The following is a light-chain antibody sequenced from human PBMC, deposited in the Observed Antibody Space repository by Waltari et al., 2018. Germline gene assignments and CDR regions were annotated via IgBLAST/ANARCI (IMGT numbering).Light chain of an antibody. J-gene: IGLJ3*02. CDR2: KDS. CDR1: VLAKKY. V-gene: IGLV3-27*01. CDR3: YSAADDNGM. Sequence: SYELTQPSSVSVSPGQTARITCSGDVLAKKYARWFQQRPGQAPVLMIYKDSERPSGIPERFSGSSSGTTVTLTISGAQVEDEADYYCYSAADDNGMFGGGTKLTVL.